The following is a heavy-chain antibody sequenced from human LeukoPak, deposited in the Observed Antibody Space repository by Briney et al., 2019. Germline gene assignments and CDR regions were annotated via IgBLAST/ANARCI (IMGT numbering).Heavy chain of an antibody. J-gene: IGHJ4*02. CDR2: ISYDGSNK. Sequence: HPGGSLRLSCAASGFTFSSYAMHWVRQAPGKGLEWVAVISYDGSNKYYADSVKGRFTISRDNSKNTLYLQMNSLRAEDTAVYYCARDLYYDILTGYPGGYFDYWGQGTLVTVSS. V-gene: IGHV3-30-3*01. CDR1: GFTFSSYA. D-gene: IGHD3-9*01. CDR3: ARDLYYDILTGYPGGYFDY.